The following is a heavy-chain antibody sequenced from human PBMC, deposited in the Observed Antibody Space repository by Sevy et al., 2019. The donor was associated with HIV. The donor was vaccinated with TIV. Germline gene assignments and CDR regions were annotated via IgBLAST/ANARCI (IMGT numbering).Heavy chain of an antibody. Sequence: GGSLRLSCAASGFSISGYGMHWVRQAPGKGLEWVGVIWYDGTNREYADSVKGRFTISRDNSKNTLYLQMNSLRVEDTAVYYCAREDIRVAGIGYYFHSWGQGTLVTVSS. CDR1: GFSISGYG. CDR3: AREDIRVAGIGYYFHS. CDR2: IWYDGTNR. V-gene: IGHV3-33*01. J-gene: IGHJ4*02. D-gene: IGHD6-19*01.